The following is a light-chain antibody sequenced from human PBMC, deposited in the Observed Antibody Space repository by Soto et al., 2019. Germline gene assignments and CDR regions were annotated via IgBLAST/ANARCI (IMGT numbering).Light chain of an antibody. CDR1: QSIRYW. CDR2: DAS. V-gene: IGKV1-5*02. J-gene: IGKJ1*01. Sequence: IQMSMSRSRLSPLVGDRVTIICRASQSIRYWVAWYQHKPGNAPKLLIYDASTLESGVPTRFTVIGSGTEFTLTISSLHPDDFATDYCQQYIILSTFGQGTKVDIK. CDR3: QQYIILST.